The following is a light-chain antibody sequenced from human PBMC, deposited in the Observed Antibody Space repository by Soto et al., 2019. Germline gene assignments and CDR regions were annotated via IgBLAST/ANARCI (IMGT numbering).Light chain of an antibody. V-gene: IGKV1-16*01. CDR3: QHYNSFPRT. CDR1: QEITRY. Sequence: DIQMTQSPSSLSASVGDRVTITCRASQEITRYVAWFQQKPGKAPKPLIYATSRLDSGVPSRFSGSGSGTDFALTISGLQPEEFATYYGQHYNSFPRTFGQGTKLEMK. J-gene: IGKJ2*01. CDR2: ATS.